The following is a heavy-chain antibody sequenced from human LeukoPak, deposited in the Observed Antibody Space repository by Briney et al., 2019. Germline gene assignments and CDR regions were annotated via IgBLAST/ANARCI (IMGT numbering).Heavy chain of an antibody. D-gene: IGHD6-19*01. CDR2: IKQDGSVQ. Sequence: GGSLRLSCAASKFTFSSYWMSWVRQDPGKGLEWVANIKQDGSVQLYMDSLKGRFSVSRDNAKNSLYLQMNGLRVEDTAVYYCTRLQIAVAGPNWFDPWGQGTLVTVSS. J-gene: IGHJ5*02. CDR1: KFTFSSYW. V-gene: IGHV3-7*01. CDR3: TRLQIAVAGPNWFDP.